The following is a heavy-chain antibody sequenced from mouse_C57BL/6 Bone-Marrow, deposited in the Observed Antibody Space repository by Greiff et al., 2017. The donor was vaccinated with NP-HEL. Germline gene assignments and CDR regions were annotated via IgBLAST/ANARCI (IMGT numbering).Heavy chain of an antibody. Sequence: VQLQQSGAELVRPGASVKLSCTASGFNIKDDYMHWVKQRPEQGLEWIGWIDPENGDTEYASKFQGKATITADTSSNTAYLQLSSLTSEDTAVYYCTGHDGYYVDYWGQGTTLTVSS. CDR3: TGHDGYYVDY. CDR2: IDPENGDT. D-gene: IGHD2-3*01. CDR1: GFNIKDDY. V-gene: IGHV14-4*01. J-gene: IGHJ2*01.